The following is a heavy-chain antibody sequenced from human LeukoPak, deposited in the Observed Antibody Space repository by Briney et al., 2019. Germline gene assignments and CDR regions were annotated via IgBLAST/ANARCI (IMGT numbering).Heavy chain of an antibody. D-gene: IGHD3-22*01. V-gene: IGHV4-59*01. Sequence: SETLSLTCNVSGGSISGYYWTWIRQPPGKGLEWIGYIFYSGSTNYNPSLKSRVTISLDTSKNQFSLKLSSVTAADTAVYYCAREVDYSSGYPSDGEYYYMDVWGKGTTVTISS. CDR3: AREVDYSSGYPSDGEYYYMDV. CDR2: IFYSGST. CDR1: GGSISGYY. J-gene: IGHJ6*03.